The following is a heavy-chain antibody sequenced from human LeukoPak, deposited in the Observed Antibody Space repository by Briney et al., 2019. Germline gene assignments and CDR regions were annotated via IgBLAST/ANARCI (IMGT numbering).Heavy chain of an antibody. Sequence: SETLSLTCTVSGGSISTYYWSWIRQSPGKGLEWIGYVYYTGSTNYNPSLKSRVTISVDTSKNQFSLKLSSVTAADTAVYYCARRLAAAAIDPWGQGTLVTVSS. J-gene: IGHJ5*02. CDR1: GGSISTYY. CDR3: ARRLAAAAIDP. V-gene: IGHV4-59*08. CDR2: VYYTGST. D-gene: IGHD6-13*01.